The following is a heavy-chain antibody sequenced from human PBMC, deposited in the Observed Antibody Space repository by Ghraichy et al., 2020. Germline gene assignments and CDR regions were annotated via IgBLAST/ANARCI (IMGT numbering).Heavy chain of an antibody. V-gene: IGHV3-53*01. D-gene: IGHD5-24*01. Sequence: LTCAASGLIVGSDYMSWVRQAPAKGLEWVSLIYGGGATYYADSVNGRFIISRDNSKNTLYLQMGSLRADDTAVYYCARARCSPSCYFDYWGQGILVTVSS. CDR1: GLIVGSDY. J-gene: IGHJ4*02. CDR2: IYGGGAT. CDR3: ARARCSPSCYFDY.